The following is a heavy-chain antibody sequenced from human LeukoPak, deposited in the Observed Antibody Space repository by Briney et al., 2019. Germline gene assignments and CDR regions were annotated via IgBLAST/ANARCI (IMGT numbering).Heavy chain of an antibody. J-gene: IGHJ3*02. CDR3: ARDRNSGSSLDI. CDR1: GYXFTGYY. D-gene: IGHD6-6*01. V-gene: IGHV1-2*02. Sequence: GASVKVSCKASGYXFTGYYIHWVRQAPGQGLEWMGWIYPYSGDTNYAQNFQGRVTMTRDTSISTAYMELSSLKSDDTAVYYCARDRNSGSSLDIWGQGTMLTVSS. CDR2: IYPYSGDT.